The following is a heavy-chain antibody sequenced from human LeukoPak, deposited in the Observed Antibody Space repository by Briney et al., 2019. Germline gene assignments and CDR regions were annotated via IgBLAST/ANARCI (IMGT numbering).Heavy chain of an antibody. CDR2: IYTGGST. D-gene: IGHD6-19*01. CDR1: GGSISSGSYY. V-gene: IGHV4-61*02. CDR3: ARVSGWYSYYFDY. Sequence: PSETLSLTCTVSGGSISSGSYYWSWIRQPAGKGLEWIGRIYTGGSTNYNPSLKSRVTISVDTSKNQFSLKLSSVTAADTAVYYCARVSGWYSYYFDYWGQGTLVTVSS. J-gene: IGHJ4*02.